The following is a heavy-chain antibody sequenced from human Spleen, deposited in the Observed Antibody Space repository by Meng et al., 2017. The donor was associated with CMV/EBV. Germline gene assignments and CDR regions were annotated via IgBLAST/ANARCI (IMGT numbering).Heavy chain of an antibody. CDR3: ARTASPAALFDAFDI. V-gene: IGHV5-51*01. Sequence: GGSLRLSCKGSGYSFTSYWIGWVRQMPGKGLEWMGIIYPGDSDTRYSPSFQGQVTISADKSISTAYLQWSSLKASDTAMYYCARTASPAALFDAFDIWGQGTMVTVSS. CDR1: GYSFTSYW. J-gene: IGHJ3*02. D-gene: IGHD2-2*01. CDR2: IYPGDSDT.